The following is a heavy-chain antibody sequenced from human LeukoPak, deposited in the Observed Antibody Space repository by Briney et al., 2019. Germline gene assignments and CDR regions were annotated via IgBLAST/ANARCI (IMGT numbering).Heavy chain of an antibody. CDR2: IIPILGIA. Sequence: ASVKVSCKASGGTFSSYAISWVRQAPGQGLEWMGRIIPILGIANYAQKFQGRVTITADESTSTAYMELSSLRSEDTAVYYCARDGGGYDFWSANWFDPWGQGTLVTVSS. CDR3: ARDGGGYDFWSANWFDP. CDR1: GGTFSSYA. V-gene: IGHV1-69*04. J-gene: IGHJ5*02. D-gene: IGHD3-3*01.